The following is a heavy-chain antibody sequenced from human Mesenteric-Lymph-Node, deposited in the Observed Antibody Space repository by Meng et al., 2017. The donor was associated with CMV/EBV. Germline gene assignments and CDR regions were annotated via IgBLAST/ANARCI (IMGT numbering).Heavy chain of an antibody. V-gene: IGHV3-23*01. D-gene: IGHD3-10*01. CDR3: ARAGDRGAVDY. J-gene: IGHJ4*02. CDR2: ISGSGGST. Sequence: GESLKISCAASGFTFSSYAMSWVRQAPGKGLEWVSAISGSGGSTYYADSVKGRFTISRDNSKNTLYLQMNSLRAEDTAVYYCARAGDRGAVDYWGQGTLVTVSS. CDR1: GFTFSSYA.